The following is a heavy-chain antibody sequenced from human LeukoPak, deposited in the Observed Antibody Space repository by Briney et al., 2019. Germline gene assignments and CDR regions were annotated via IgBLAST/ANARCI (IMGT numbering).Heavy chain of an antibody. D-gene: IGHD3-22*01. CDR1: GYTFTSYY. Sequence: ASVKVSCKASGYTFTSYYMHWVRQAPGQGLEWMGIINPSGGSTSYAQKFQGRVTMTRDMSTSTVYMELSSLRSEDTAVYYYARVSGYYDSSGYSLDIWGQGTMVTVSS. J-gene: IGHJ3*02. V-gene: IGHV1-46*01. CDR2: INPSGGST. CDR3: ARVSGYYDSSGYSLDI.